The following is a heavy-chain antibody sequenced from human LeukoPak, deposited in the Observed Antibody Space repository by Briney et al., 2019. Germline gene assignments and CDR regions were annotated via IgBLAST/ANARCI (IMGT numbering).Heavy chain of an antibody. Sequence: SETLSLTCTVSGYSSSSGYYWGWIRQPPGKGLEWIGSIYHSGSTYYNPSLKSRVTISVDTSKNQFSLKLSSATAADKAVYYCARKSSWYFDYWGQGTLVTVSS. V-gene: IGHV4-38-2*02. D-gene: IGHD6-13*01. CDR2: IYHSGST. CDR3: ARKSSWYFDY. CDR1: GYSSSSGYY. J-gene: IGHJ4*02.